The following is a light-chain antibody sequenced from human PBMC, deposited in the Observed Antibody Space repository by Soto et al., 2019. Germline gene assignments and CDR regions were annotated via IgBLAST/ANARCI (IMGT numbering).Light chain of an antibody. Sequence: DIQMTQSPSSLSASVGDRVTITCQASQDIKSFLNWYQQKPGKAPKLLIYAASTLQSGVPSRFSGSGSGTDFTLIINSLQPEDFATYYCQQSYSVPITFGQGTRLEIK. CDR1: QDIKSF. CDR2: AAS. V-gene: IGKV1-39*01. J-gene: IGKJ5*01. CDR3: QQSYSVPIT.